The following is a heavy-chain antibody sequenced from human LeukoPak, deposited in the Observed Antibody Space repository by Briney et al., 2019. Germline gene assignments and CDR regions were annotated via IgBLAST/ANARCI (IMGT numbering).Heavy chain of an antibody. CDR3: SRYITSSAAPQGRYLDL. D-gene: IGHD6-6*01. CDR2: IRSKAYTYAT. Sequence: GSLRLSCVASGFTFSDSAIHWVRQASGKGLEWVGRIRSKAYTYATAYAASVRGRFTVSRDDSKNTAYLQMNSLKTEDTAVYYCSRYITSSAAPQGRYLDLWGRGTLVTVSS. V-gene: IGHV3-73*01. CDR1: GFTFSDSA. J-gene: IGHJ2*01.